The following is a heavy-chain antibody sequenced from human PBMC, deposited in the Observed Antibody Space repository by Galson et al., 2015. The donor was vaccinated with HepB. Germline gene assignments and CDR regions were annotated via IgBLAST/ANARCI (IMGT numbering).Heavy chain of an antibody. D-gene: IGHD1-1*01. CDR1: GFTFTSYG. J-gene: IGHJ4*02. Sequence: SLRLSCAASGFTFTSYGMNWVRQAPGKGLEWVSYISSSSSTIYYADSVKGRFTISRDNAKNSLYLRMNSLRDEDTAVYYCARDRVERTTSGYFDSWGQGTLVTVSS. CDR3: ARDRVERTTSGYFDS. V-gene: IGHV3-48*02. CDR2: ISSSSSTI.